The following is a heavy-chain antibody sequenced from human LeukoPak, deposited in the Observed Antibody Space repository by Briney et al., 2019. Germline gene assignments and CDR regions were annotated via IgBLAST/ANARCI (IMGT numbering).Heavy chain of an antibody. Sequence: GGSLRLSCAASRFNVSTKNMNRVRQAPGKGLEWVSVIYSGGSTYYADSVKGRFTISRDNSKNTLYLQMNSLRAEDTAVYYCAREYYGSGSPDYWGQGTLVTVSS. J-gene: IGHJ4*02. CDR3: AREYYGSGSPDY. CDR1: RFNVSTKN. D-gene: IGHD3-10*01. V-gene: IGHV3-53*01. CDR2: IYSGGST.